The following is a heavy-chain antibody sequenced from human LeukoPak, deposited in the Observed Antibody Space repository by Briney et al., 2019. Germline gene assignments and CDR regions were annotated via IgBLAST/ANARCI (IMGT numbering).Heavy chain of an antibody. J-gene: IGHJ4*02. CDR1: GLTFSSYS. V-gene: IGHV3-21*01. CDR3: ARGRYSGSYLLDY. Sequence: GGSLRLSCAASGLTFSSYSMSWVRQGPGKGLEWVSSISSSSTYKYYAGSVKGRFTISRDNAKNSLYLQMNSLRAEDTALYYCARGRYSGSYLLDYWGQGTLVTVSS. CDR2: ISSSSTYK. D-gene: IGHD1-26*01.